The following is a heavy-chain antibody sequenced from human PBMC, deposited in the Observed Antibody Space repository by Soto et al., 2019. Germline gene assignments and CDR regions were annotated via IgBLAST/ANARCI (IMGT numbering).Heavy chain of an antibody. D-gene: IGHD2-15*01. CDR2: INHSGST. J-gene: IGHJ5*02. CDR3: ARCGGGERGSCFNWFDP. Sequence: SETLSLTCAVYGGSFSGYYWSWIRQPPGKGLEWIGEINHSGSTNYNPSLKSRVTISVDTSKNQFSLKLSSVTAADTAVYYCARCGGGERGSCFNWFDPWGQGTLVTVSS. CDR1: GGSFSGYY. V-gene: IGHV4-34*01.